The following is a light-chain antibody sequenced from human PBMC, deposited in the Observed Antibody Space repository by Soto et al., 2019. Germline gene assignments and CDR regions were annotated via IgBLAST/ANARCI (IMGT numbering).Light chain of an antibody. Sequence: QSVLTQPPSASGTPGQRVTISCSGSSSNIGSNTVNWYQQLPGTAPKLLIYSNNQRPSGVPDRFSGSKSGTSASLAISGLQSEDEADYYCAAWDDSLNGPYVFGTGTKVPS. CDR2: SNN. CDR3: AAWDDSLNGPYV. J-gene: IGLJ1*01. V-gene: IGLV1-44*01. CDR1: SSNIGSNT.